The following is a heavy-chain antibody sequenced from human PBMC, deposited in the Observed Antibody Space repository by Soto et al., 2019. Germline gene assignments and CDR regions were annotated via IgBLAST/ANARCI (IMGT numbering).Heavy chain of an antibody. CDR1: GGSISSYY. CDR2: IYYSGST. Sequence: SETLSLTCTVSGGSISSYYWSWIRQPPGKGLEWIGYIYYSGSTNYNPSLKSRVTISVDTSKNQFSLKLSSVTAADTAVYYSARERIVAATPFRYYYYYMDVWGKGTTVTVSS. D-gene: IGHD2-15*01. CDR3: ARERIVAATPFRYYYYYMDV. J-gene: IGHJ6*03. V-gene: IGHV4-59*01.